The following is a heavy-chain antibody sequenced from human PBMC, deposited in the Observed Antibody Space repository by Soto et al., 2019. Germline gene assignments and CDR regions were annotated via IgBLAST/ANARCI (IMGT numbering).Heavy chain of an antibody. CDR1: GFTVSSNY. CDR3: AREGCSGGSCYSDY. Sequence: EVQLVESGGGLVQPGGSLRLSCAASGFTVSSNYMSWVRQAPGKGLEWVSVIYSGGSTYYADSVKGRFTISRHNSKNTLYLQMNSLRAEDTAVYYCAREGCSGGSCYSDYWGQGTLVTVSS. D-gene: IGHD2-15*01. CDR2: IYSGGST. V-gene: IGHV3-53*04. J-gene: IGHJ4*02.